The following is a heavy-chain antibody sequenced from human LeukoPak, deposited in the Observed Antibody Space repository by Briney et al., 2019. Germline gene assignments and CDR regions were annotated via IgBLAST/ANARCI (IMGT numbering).Heavy chain of an antibody. J-gene: IGHJ5*02. CDR3: ARKDGDYVVGNNWFDP. Sequence: GGSLRLSCAASGFTFDDYAMNWVRQAPGKGLEWVSSISSSSSYIYYADSVKGRFTISRDNAKNSLYLQMNSLRAEDTAVYYCARKDGDYVVGNNWFDPWGQGTLVTVSS. V-gene: IGHV3-21*01. D-gene: IGHD4-17*01. CDR2: ISSSSSYI. CDR1: GFTFDDYA.